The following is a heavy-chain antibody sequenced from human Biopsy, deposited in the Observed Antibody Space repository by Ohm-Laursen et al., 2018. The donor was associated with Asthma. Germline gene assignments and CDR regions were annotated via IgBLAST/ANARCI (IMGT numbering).Heavy chain of an antibody. CDR1: GGTFSNFA. V-gene: IGHV1-69*01. D-gene: IGHD6-19*01. Sequence: SSVKVSCKVPGGTFSNFAISWVRQARGQGLEWLGGIMTVFGTTNYAQKFQGRVTITADESTSTAYMEVTSLRSEDTAIYYCARCQVGYSSGWSLLLKKIYYSGMDVWGQGTAVTVSS. J-gene: IGHJ6*02. CDR3: ARCQVGYSSGWSLLLKKIYYSGMDV. CDR2: IMTVFGTT.